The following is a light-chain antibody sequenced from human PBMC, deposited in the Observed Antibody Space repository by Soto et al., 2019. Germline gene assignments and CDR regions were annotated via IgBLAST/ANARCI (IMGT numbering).Light chain of an antibody. V-gene: IGKV3-20*01. Sequence: ETVLTQSPVTLTLSPGEIATLSFSASQSVTCRYLAWYQQKPGQAPRLLIYAASTRATGIPDRFSGSGSGTDFTLTISSLQSEDFAVYYCQQYSNSSWTFGQGTKVDIK. CDR1: QSVTCRY. J-gene: IGKJ1*01. CDR2: AAS. CDR3: QQYSNSSWT.